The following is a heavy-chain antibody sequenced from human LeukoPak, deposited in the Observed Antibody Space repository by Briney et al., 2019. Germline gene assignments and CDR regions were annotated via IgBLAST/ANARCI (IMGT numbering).Heavy chain of an antibody. CDR2: FDPEDGKT. Sequence: ASVKVSCKVSGYTLTELSMHWVRQAPGKGLGWMGGFDPEDGKTIYAQKFQGRVTMTEDSSTDTAYMELSSLRSEDTAVYYCARDTHGGSYLDYWGQGTLVTASS. J-gene: IGHJ4*02. V-gene: IGHV1-24*01. CDR3: ARDTHGGSYLDY. D-gene: IGHD1-26*01. CDR1: GYTLTELS.